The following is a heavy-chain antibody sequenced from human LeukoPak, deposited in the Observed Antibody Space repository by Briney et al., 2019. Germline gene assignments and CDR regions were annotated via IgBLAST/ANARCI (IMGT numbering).Heavy chain of an antibody. D-gene: IGHD1-26*01. V-gene: IGHV1-69*01. CDR1: GYTFNNYA. CDR2: IIPILGTP. CDR3: ARGGGSYGGDY. Sequence: GASVKVSCKASGYTFNNYAISWLRQAPGQGLEWMGGIIPILGTPNYAQKFQGRVTITADESTSTTHMELRSLRSDDAAVYYCARGGGSYGGDYWGQGTLVTVSS. J-gene: IGHJ4*02.